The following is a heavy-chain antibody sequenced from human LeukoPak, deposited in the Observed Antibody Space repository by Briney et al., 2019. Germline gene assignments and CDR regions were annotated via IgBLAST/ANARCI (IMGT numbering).Heavy chain of an antibody. CDR1: GGSFSGYY. CDR2: INHSGST. V-gene: IGHV4-34*01. D-gene: IGHD3-3*01. J-gene: IGHJ3*02. Sequence: SETLSLTCAVYGGSFSGYYWSWIRQPPGKGLEWIGEINHSGSTNYNPSLKSRVTISVDRSKNQFSLKLSSVTAADTAVYYCARHMSDYDFWSGYSPNDAFDIWGQGTMVTVSS. CDR3: ARHMSDYDFWSGYSPNDAFDI.